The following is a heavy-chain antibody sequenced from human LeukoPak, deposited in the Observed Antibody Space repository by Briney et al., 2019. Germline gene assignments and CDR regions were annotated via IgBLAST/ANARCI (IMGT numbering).Heavy chain of an antibody. D-gene: IGHD5-18*01. CDR3: ARGNALGYSYGYVGAFDI. V-gene: IGHV4-30-2*01. J-gene: IGHJ3*02. CDR1: GGSISSGGYS. CDR2: IYHSGST. Sequence: SQTLSLTCAVSGGSISSGGYSWSWIRQPPGKGLEWIGYIYHSGSTYYNPSLKSRVTISVDRSKNQFSLKLSSVTAADTAVYYCARGNALGYSYGYVGAFDIWGQGTMVTVSS.